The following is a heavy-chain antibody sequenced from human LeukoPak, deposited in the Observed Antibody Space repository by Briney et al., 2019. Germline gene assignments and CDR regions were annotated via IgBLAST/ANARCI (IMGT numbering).Heavy chain of an antibody. J-gene: IGHJ4*02. CDR2: IYYTGST. CDR3: ARVTDDSSGYYYLYFDY. Sequence: PSETLSLTCTVSGGYISGYYWSWIRQPPGKELEWIGYIYYTGSTNYNPSLESRVTISVDSSKSQFSLKLSSVTAADTAVYYCARVTDDSSGYYYLYFDYWGQGTLVTVSS. CDR1: GGYISGYY. D-gene: IGHD3-22*01. V-gene: IGHV4-59*01.